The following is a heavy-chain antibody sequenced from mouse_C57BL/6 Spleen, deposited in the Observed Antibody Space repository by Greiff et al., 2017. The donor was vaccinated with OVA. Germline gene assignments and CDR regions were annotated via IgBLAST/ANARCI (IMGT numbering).Heavy chain of an antibody. V-gene: IGHV1-81*01. CDR1: GYTFTSYG. D-gene: IGHD2-4*01. CDR3: ARGAYYDYDEGFAY. Sequence: VQLQQSGAELARPGASVKLSCKASGYTFTSYGISWVKQRTGQGLEWIGEIYPRSGNNYYNEKFKGKATLTADKSSSTAYMELRSLTSEDSAVYFCARGAYYDYDEGFAYWGQGTLVTVSA. J-gene: IGHJ3*01. CDR2: IYPRSGNN.